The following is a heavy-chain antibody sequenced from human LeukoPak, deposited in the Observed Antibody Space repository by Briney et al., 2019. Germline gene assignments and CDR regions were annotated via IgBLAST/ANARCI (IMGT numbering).Heavy chain of an antibody. CDR2: IYYSGST. J-gene: IGHJ4*02. CDR3: ARGYSYGLVYSDY. V-gene: IGHV4-59*01. Sequence: PSETLSLTCTVSGGSISSYYWSWIRQPPGKGLEWIGYIYYSGSTNYNPSLKSRVTISVDTSKNQFSLKLSSVTAADTAVYYCARGYSYGLVYSDYWGQGTLVTVSS. D-gene: IGHD5-18*01. CDR1: GGSISSYY.